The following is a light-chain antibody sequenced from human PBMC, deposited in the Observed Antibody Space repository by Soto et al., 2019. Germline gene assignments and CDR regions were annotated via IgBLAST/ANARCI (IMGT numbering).Light chain of an antibody. CDR1: QAMSNS. CDR2: SAS. J-gene: IGKJ2*01. Sequence: DIQMTQSPSSLSASLGDRVIITCRASQAMSNSLAWFQQKPGKAPKSLLYSASGLQGGVPSRFSGSGSGTDFTLTTSSLQPEDFATYYCLQYHSYPYTFGQGTKL. V-gene: IGKV1-16*01. CDR3: LQYHSYPYT.